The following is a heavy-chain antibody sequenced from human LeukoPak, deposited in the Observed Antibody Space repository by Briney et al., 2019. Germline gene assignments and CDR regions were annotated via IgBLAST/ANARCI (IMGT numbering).Heavy chain of an antibody. V-gene: IGHV3-7*01. CDR1: GFTFSNYW. Sequence: PGGSLRLSCAASGFTFSNYWMSWVRQAPGKGLEWVANIKQDGNEKYYVDSVKGRFTISRDNAKNSLYLQMNSLRAEDTAVYYCARVYSSSSGRALDYWGQGTLVTVSS. D-gene: IGHD6-6*01. CDR3: ARVYSSSSGRALDY. J-gene: IGHJ4*02. CDR2: IKQDGNEK.